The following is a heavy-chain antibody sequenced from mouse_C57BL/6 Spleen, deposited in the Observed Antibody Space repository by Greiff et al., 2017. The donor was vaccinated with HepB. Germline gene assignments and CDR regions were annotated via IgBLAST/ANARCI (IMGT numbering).Heavy chain of an antibody. CDR3: ASYSNYGAMDD. J-gene: IGHJ4*01. CDR2: ISNLAYSI. D-gene: IGHD2-5*01. Sequence: EVKLVESGGGLVQPGGSLKLSCAASGFTFSDYGMAWVRQAPRKGPEWVAFISNLAYSIYYADTVTGRFPISRENAKNTLYLEMSSLRSEDTAMYYCASYSNYGAMDDWGQGTSVTVSS. CDR1: GFTFSDYG. V-gene: IGHV5-15*01.